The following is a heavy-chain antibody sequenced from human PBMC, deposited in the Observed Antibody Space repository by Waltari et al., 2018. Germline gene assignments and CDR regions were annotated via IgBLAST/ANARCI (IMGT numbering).Heavy chain of an antibody. J-gene: IGHJ5*02. D-gene: IGHD3-10*01. CDR3: ARIRGTMVRGELPDR. CDR2: IYSNDEK. Sequence: QVTLKESGPVLVKPTETLTLTCSVHGFSLINDRMGVSWIRRPPGKALEWLAQIYSNDEKLYSTALKTRLTISKDTSKSQVVLAMTNMDPVDTATYYCARIRGTMVRGELPDRWGLGTLVTVSS. CDR1: GFSLINDRMG. V-gene: IGHV2-26*01.